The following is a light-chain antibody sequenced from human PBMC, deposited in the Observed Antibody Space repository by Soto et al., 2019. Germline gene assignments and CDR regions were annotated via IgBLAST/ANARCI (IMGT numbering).Light chain of an antibody. CDR1: QSVSNNY. Sequence: EVVLTQSPGTLSLSPGERATLSCRASQSVSNNYLAWYQQKPGQGPRLLIFGSSDRATGIPDRFSGSGSGTDFTLTISRLEPEDFAVYYWQQYGSPPPYTFGQGTKLEIK. CDR3: QQYGSPPPYT. CDR2: GSS. V-gene: IGKV3-20*01. J-gene: IGKJ2*01.